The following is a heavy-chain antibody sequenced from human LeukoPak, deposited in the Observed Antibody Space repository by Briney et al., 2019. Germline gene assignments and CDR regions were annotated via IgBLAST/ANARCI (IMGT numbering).Heavy chain of an antibody. CDR1: GATFTSYG. D-gene: IGHD1-7*01. CDR3: SGGMVWNYAFDY. CDR2: INTYKGNT. Sequence: ASLKVSCKASGATFTSYGNTWVRQAPGQGLEWMGWINTYKGNTNYAPKLQGRVTLTKDTSPSTAYMELRRLNTDDHALYSFSGGMVWNYAFDYWGQGTLVTVS. V-gene: IGHV1-18*01. J-gene: IGHJ4*02.